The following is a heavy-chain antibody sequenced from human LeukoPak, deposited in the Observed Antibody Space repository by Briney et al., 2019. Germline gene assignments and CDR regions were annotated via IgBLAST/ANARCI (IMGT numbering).Heavy chain of an antibody. CDR2: IYYSGST. D-gene: IGHD6-13*01. CDR3: AREIAAAVHY. J-gene: IGHJ4*02. V-gene: IGHV4-39*01. CDR1: GGSIGSSSYY. Sequence: SETLSLTCTVSGGSIGSSSYYWGWIRQPPGKGLEWIGSIYYSGSTYYNPSLKSRVTISVDTSKNQFSLKLSSVTAADTAVYYCAREIAAAVHYWGQGTLVTVSS.